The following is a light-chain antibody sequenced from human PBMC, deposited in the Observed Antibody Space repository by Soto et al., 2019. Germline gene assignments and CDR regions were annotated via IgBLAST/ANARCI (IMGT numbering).Light chain of an antibody. J-gene: IGKJ2*01. CDR3: QQRSNWL. V-gene: IGKV3-11*01. Sequence: EIVLTQSPTTLSLSPGERAILSCRASQSSSNYLAWYQQKPGQPPRLLIYDASNRATGIPARFSGSGSGTDFTLTISSLEPEDFAVYYCQQRSNWLFGQGTKLEIK. CDR1: QSSSNY. CDR2: DAS.